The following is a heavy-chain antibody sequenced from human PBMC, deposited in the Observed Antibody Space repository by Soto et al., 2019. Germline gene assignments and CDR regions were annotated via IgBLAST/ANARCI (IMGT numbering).Heavy chain of an antibody. V-gene: IGHV3-74*01. CDR3: ARGDRGAFDL. D-gene: IGHD1-26*01. CDR1: GFTFSYYW. CDR2: IHSDGSST. J-gene: IGHJ3*01. Sequence: VQLVESGGGLVRPGGSLRLSCAASGFTFSYYWIHWVRQAAGKGLVCVSRIHSDGSSTTYADFVKGRFIISRDNARNTVDLQMNSVRVEDTAVYYCARGDRGAFDLWGQGPVVTVSS.